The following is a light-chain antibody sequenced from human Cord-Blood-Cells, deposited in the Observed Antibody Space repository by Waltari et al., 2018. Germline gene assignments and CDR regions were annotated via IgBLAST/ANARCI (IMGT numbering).Light chain of an antibody. Sequence: QSALTQPRSVSGSTGQSVTISCPGTSSDVGGYNYVSWYQQHPGKAPKLMIYYVSNRPSEVPDRFSGSTSCNTAALTISALQAEDEADYSCCSYAGSYNDVFGTGTKVTVL. CDR2: YVS. V-gene: IGLV2-11*01. CDR3: CSYAGSYNDV. CDR1: SSDVGGYNY. J-gene: IGLJ1*01.